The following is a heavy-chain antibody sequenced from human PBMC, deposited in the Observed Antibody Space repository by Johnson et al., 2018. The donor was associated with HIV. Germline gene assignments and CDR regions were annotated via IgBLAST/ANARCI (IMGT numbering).Heavy chain of an antibody. D-gene: IGHD6-19*01. CDR2: IKQDGSEK. CDR3: ARDREYGLAWGWALDI. V-gene: IGHV3-7*01. CDR1: GFTFSSYW. J-gene: IGHJ3*02. Sequence: VQLVESGGGLVQPGGSLRLSCAASGFTFSSYWMSWVRQAPGKGLEWVANIKQDGSEKYYADSVKGRFTISRDNSKNTLYLQTNSLRGEDTAVYYCARDREYGLAWGWALDIWGQGTMVTVSS.